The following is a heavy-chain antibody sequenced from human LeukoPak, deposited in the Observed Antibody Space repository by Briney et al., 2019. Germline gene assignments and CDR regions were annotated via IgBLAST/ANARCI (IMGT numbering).Heavy chain of an antibody. J-gene: IGHJ4*02. CDR3: AREIVGATLRYFDY. Sequence: GGSLRLSCAASGFTFDDYGMSWVRQAPGKGLEWVSVIYSGGSTYYADSVKGRFTVSRDNAKNSLYVQMNSLRAEDTAVYYCAREIVGATLRYFDYWGQGTLVTVSS. V-gene: IGHV3-66*01. D-gene: IGHD1-26*01. CDR1: GFTFDDYG. CDR2: IYSGGST.